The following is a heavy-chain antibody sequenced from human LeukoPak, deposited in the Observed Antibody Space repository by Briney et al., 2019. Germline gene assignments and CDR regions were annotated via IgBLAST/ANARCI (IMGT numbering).Heavy chain of an antibody. CDR3: ARDQGIAVAGTLRYGMDV. CDR1: GDSVSSNSAA. D-gene: IGHD6-19*01. Sequence: QTLSLTCAISGDSVSSNSAAWNWIRQSPSRGLERLGRTYYRSKWYNDYAVSVKSRITINPDTSKNQFSLQLNSVTPEDTAVYYCARDQGIAVAGTLRYGMDVWGQGTTVTVSS. J-gene: IGHJ6*02. V-gene: IGHV6-1*01. CDR2: TYYRSKWYN.